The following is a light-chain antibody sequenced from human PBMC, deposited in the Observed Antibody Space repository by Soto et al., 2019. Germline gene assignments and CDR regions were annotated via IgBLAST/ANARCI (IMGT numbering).Light chain of an antibody. CDR1: QSVLFSSNNQNY. CDR3: HQYYGNPLT. J-gene: IGKJ4*01. Sequence: DIVMTQSPDSLAVSLGERATINCKSSQSVLFSSNNQNYLAWSQQKPGQPPKLLIYWASTRESGVPDRFSGSGSGTDFTLTISSLQAEDVAVYYCHQYYGNPLTFGGGTKVEIK. V-gene: IGKV4-1*01. CDR2: WAS.